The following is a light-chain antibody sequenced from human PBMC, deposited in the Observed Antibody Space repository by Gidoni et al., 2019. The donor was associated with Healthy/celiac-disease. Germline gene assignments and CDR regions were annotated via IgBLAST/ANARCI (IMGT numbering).Light chain of an antibody. CDR1: SSDVGGYNY. Sequence: QSALTQPRSVSGSPGQSVTISCTGTSSDVGGYNYVSWYQQHPGKAPKLMIYDVSKRPSGVPDRFSGSKSGNTASLTISGLQAEDEAEYYCCSYAGSLGGGTKLTVL. CDR2: DVS. V-gene: IGLV2-11*01. CDR3: CSYAGS. J-gene: IGLJ2*01.